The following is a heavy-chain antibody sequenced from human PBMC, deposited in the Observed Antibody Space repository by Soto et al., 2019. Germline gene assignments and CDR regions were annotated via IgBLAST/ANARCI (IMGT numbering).Heavy chain of an antibody. V-gene: IGHV3-74*01. Sequence: EVQLVESGGGLVQPGGSLRLSCVASGFTFSNDWIHWVRQTPGEGLVWVSRIKGDVITTNYADSVKGRFTISRDNAKNAVVLQMNSLRAEDTAVYYWARGAFGAYYLDSWGQGTLVIVS. CDR3: ARGAFGAYYLDS. J-gene: IGHJ4*02. CDR1: GFTFSNDW. D-gene: IGHD3-3*01. CDR2: IKGDVITT.